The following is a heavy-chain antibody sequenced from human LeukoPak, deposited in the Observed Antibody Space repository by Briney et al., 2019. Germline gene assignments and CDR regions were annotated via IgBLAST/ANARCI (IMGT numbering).Heavy chain of an antibody. CDR2: ISGSGGST. CDR3: ATYSSSWYCFDY. CDR1: GFTFSSYA. V-gene: IGHV3-23*01. Sequence: GGSLRLSCAASGFTFSSYAMSWVRQAPGKGLEWVSAISGSGGSTYYADSVKGRFTISRDNSKNTLYLQMNSLRAEDTAVYYCATYSSSWYCFDYWGQGTLVTVSS. D-gene: IGHD6-13*01. J-gene: IGHJ4*02.